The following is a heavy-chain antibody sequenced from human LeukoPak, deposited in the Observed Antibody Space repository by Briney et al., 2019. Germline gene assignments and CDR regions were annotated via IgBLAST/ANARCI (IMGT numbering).Heavy chain of an antibody. CDR1: GGSLSSYY. V-gene: IGHV4-59*01. D-gene: IGHD6-13*01. J-gene: IGHJ4*02. CDR2: IYYSGST. Sequence: SETLSLTCTVSGGSLSSYYWSWIRQPPGKGLEWIGYIYYSGSTNYNPSLKSRVTISVDTSKNQFSLKLSSVTAADTAVYYCARGPGYSSSWYDYWGQGTLVTVSS. CDR3: ARGPGYSSSWYDY.